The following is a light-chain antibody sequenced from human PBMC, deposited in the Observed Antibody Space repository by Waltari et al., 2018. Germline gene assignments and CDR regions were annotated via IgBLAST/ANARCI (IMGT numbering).Light chain of an antibody. CDR2: WAS. J-gene: IGKJ3*01. Sequence: DIVMTQSPDSLAVSLGERATINCKSSQTVLDSSNNRNYLAWYQQKPGQPPKLLIYWASSRESGVPDRFSGSGSGTDFTLTITSLQDEDVAVYYCQQYYSPPPLFTFGPGTKVDIK. V-gene: IGKV4-1*01. CDR1: QTVLDSSNNRNY. CDR3: QQYYSPPPLFT.